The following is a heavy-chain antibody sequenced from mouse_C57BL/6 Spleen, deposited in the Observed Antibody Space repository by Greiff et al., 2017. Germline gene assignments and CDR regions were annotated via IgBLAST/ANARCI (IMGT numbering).Heavy chain of an antibody. Sequence: QVQLKESGAELVRPGDSVKLYCKASGYTFTDYYINWVKQRHGQGLEWIARTYPGSGNTYYNEKLKGKATLTAEKSSSTAYMQLSSLTSEDSAVYFCARSAGTGFAYWGQGTLVTVSA. CDR1: GYTFTDYY. CDR2: TYPGSGNT. J-gene: IGHJ3*01. V-gene: IGHV1-76*01. D-gene: IGHD4-1*01. CDR3: ARSAGTGFAY.